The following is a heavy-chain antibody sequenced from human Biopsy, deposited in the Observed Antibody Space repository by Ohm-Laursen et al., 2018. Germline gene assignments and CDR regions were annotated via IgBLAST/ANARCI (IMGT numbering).Heavy chain of an antibody. CDR1: GGPSINYA. J-gene: IGHJ4*02. V-gene: IGHV1-69*04. CDR2: IVPILGHL. Sequence: GSSVKVSCKASGGPSINYAFSWVRQAPGHGLEWLGRIVPILGHLNYAQRFQGRVSITADKSTTYVYMELSRLTSGDTAVYYCAADADGYYTELDYWGPGTLVTVSS. D-gene: IGHD3-3*01. CDR3: AADADGYYTELDY.